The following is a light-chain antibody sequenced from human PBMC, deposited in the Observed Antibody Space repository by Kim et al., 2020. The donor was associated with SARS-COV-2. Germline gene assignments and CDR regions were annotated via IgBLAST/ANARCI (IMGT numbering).Light chain of an antibody. CDR1: QSVGSY. V-gene: IGKV3-11*01. J-gene: IGKJ4*01. CDR3: QQRSNWPSLS. CDR2: DAS. Sequence: EIVLTQSPATLSLSPGERATLSCMASQSVGSYLVWYQQQPGQAPRLLIYDASNRATGIPDRFSGSGSGTDFTLTITSLEPEDFAVYYCQQRSNWPSLSFGGGTKVEIK.